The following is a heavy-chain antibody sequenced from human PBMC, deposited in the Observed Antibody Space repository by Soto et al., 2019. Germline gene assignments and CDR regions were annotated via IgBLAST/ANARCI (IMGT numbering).Heavy chain of an antibody. CDR2: IYYSGST. CDR3: ARLRYFDWYVDP. CDR1: GGSISSYY. V-gene: IGHV4-59*06. D-gene: IGHD3-9*01. J-gene: IGHJ5*02. Sequence: SETLSLTCTVSGGSISSYYWSWIRQPPGKGLEWIGYIYYSGSTYYNPSLKSRVTISVDTSKNQFSLKLSSVTAADTAVYYCARLRYFDWYVDPWGQGTLVTVSS.